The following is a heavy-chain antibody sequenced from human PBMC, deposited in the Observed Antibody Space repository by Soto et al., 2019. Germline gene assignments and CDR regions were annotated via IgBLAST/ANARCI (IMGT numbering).Heavy chain of an antibody. Sequence: QVQLVQSGAEVKKPGSSVKVSCKASGGTFSSYTISWVRQAPGQGLEWMGRIIPIHGIANYAQKFQGRVTITADKSTSTAYMELSSVRSDDTAVYYCACNYSMDVWGQGTTVTVSS. CDR3: ACNYSMDV. CDR1: GGTFSSYT. J-gene: IGHJ6*02. CDR2: IIPIHGIA. V-gene: IGHV1-69*02.